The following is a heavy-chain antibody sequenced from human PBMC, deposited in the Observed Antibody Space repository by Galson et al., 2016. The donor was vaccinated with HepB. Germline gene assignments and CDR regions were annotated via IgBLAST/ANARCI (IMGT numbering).Heavy chain of an antibody. CDR2: IYYSGST. Sequence: SETLSLTCTVSGASISNYYWSWIRQPPGKGLEWIGYIYYSGSTNYNPSLKSRVTISVDTSKNQFSLKLSSVTAADTAVYYCGRDHDTTGIDYWGQGTLVTVSS. D-gene: IGHD1-1*01. J-gene: IGHJ4*02. CDR1: GASISNYY. V-gene: IGHV4-59*01. CDR3: GRDHDTTGIDY.